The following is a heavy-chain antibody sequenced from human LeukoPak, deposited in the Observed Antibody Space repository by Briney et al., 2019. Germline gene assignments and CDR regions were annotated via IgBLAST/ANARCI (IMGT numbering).Heavy chain of an antibody. CDR2: ISGSGGST. CDR3: SSWSYYYYGMDV. CDR1: GFTFSSYA. Sequence: GGSLRLSCAVSGFTFSSYAMSWVRQAPGKGLEWVSAISGSGGSTYYADSVKGRFTISRDNSKNTLYLQMNSLRAEDTAVYYCSSWSYYYYGMDVWGQGTTVTVSS. V-gene: IGHV3-23*01. D-gene: IGHD6-13*01. J-gene: IGHJ6*02.